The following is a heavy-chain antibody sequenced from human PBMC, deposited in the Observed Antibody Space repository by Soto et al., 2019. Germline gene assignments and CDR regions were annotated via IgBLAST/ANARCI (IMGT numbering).Heavy chain of an antibody. V-gene: IGHV3-23*01. J-gene: IGHJ6*02. D-gene: IGHD1-7*01. CDR3: AKAYNWNYFIGGRDV. Sequence: EVQLLESGGGLVQPGGSLRLSCAASAFTFSSYAMSWVHQAPGKGLEWVSAISGSGGSTYYADSVKGRFTISRDNSKNTLYLQMNSLRAEDTAVYYCAKAYNWNYFIGGRDVWGQGTTVTVSS. CDR1: AFTFSSYA. CDR2: ISGSGGST.